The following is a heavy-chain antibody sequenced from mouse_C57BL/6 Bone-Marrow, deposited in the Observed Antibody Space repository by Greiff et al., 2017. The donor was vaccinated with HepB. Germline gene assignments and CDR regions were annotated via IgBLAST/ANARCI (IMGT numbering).Heavy chain of an antibody. CDR3: AFYDYDYFDY. V-gene: IGHV1-4*01. Sequence: QVQLQQSGAELARPGASVKMSCKASGYTFTSYTMHWVKQRPGQGLEWIGYINPSSGYTKYNQKFKDKATLTADKSSSTAYMQLSSLKSEDSAVYYCAFYDYDYFDYWGQGTTLTVSS. CDR2: INPSSGYT. D-gene: IGHD2-4*01. J-gene: IGHJ2*01. CDR1: GYTFTSYT.